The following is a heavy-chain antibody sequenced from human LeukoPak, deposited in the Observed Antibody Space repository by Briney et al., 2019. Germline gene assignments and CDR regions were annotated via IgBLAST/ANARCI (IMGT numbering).Heavy chain of an antibody. J-gene: IGHJ5*02. CDR1: GGSISSSNW. Sequence: SGTLSLTCAVSGGSISSSNWWSWIRQPPGQGLEWIGYIYYSGSTNYNPSLKSRVTISVDTSKNQFSLKLSSVTAADTAVYYCARGSPGADWFDPWGQGTLVTVSS. CDR2: IYYSGST. D-gene: IGHD3-10*01. CDR3: ARGSPGADWFDP. V-gene: IGHV4-61*01.